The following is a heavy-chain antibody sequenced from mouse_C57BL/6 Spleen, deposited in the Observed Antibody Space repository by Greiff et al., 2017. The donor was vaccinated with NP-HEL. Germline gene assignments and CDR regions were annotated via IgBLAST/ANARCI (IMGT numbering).Heavy chain of an antibody. Sequence: VQLQDSGAELARPGASVKMSCKASGYTFTSYTMHWVKQRPGQGLEWIGYINPSSGYTKYNQKFKDKSTLTADKSSSTAYMPLSSLKSEDSAVFDCALITTVDYFDYWGQGTTLTVAS. D-gene: IGHD1-1*01. CDR3: ALITTVDYFDY. CDR2: INPSSGYT. V-gene: IGHV1-4*01. CDR1: GYTFTSYT. J-gene: IGHJ2*01.